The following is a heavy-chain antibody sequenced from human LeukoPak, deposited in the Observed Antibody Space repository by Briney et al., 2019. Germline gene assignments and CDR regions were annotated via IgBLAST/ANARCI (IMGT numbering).Heavy chain of an antibody. Sequence: GGSLRLSCAASGFTFSSYAMSWVRQAPGKGLEWVSVIYSDGNTYYGDSVKGRFTISRDNSKNTLYLQMNSLRAEDTAVYYCARDLSFHAWGQGTLVTVSS. CDR3: ARDLSFHA. CDR2: IYSDGNT. J-gene: IGHJ4*02. V-gene: IGHV3-53*01. D-gene: IGHD2-15*01. CDR1: GFTFSSYA.